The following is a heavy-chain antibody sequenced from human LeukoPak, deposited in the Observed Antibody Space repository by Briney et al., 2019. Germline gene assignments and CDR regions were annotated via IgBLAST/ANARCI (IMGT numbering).Heavy chain of an antibody. CDR3: ARIVGSASC. CDR2: ITGSGDYT. V-gene: IGHV3-23*01. Sequence: GGSLRLSCAASGFTFSSYGMIWVRQAPGKGLEWVSAITGSGDYTFYADSVKGRFSISRDNSENTLYLQMITLRAEDTAVYYCARIVGSASCWGQGTLVTVSS. J-gene: IGHJ4*02. CDR1: GFTFSSYG. D-gene: IGHD1-26*01.